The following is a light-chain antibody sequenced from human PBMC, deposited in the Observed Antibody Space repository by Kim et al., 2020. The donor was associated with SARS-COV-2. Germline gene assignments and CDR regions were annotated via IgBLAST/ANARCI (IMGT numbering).Light chain of an antibody. CDR1: SSDVGVYNY. V-gene: IGLV2-14*01. CDR2: DVS. CDR3: SSYTSSSTLGV. Sequence: SALTQPASVSGSPGQSITISCTGTSSDVGVYNYVSWYQQHPGKAPKVMIYDVSKRPSGVSNRFSGSKSGNTASLTISGLQAEDEADYYCSSYTSSSTLGVFGGGTQLTVL. J-gene: IGLJ3*02.